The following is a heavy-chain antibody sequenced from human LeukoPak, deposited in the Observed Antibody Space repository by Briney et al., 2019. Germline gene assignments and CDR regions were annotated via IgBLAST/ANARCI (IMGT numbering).Heavy chain of an antibody. CDR1: GFTFSTYA. V-gene: IGHV3-23*01. Sequence: GGSLRLSCAASGFTFSTYAMNWVRQAPGKGLEWVSVISGSGESPYYANSVKGRFTISRDNSKNTLYLQMNGLRAEDTAVYYCAKGGSGSSYSRVDYWGQGTLVTVSS. CDR2: ISGSGESP. CDR3: AKGGSGSSYSRVDY. J-gene: IGHJ4*02. D-gene: IGHD2-15*01.